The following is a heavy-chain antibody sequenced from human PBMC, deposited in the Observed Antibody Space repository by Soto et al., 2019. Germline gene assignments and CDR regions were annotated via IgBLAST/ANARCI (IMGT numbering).Heavy chain of an antibody. Sequence: SQTLSLTCAISGDSVSSNSAAWNWIRQSPSRGLEWLGRTYYRSKWYNDYAVSVKSRITINPDTSKNQFSLQLNSVTPEDTAVYYCERYNGGASQRHNYYYYYGMDVWGQGTTVTVPS. CDR3: ERYNGGASQRHNYYYYYGMDV. D-gene: IGHD2-8*01. CDR1: GDSVSSNSAA. V-gene: IGHV6-1*01. J-gene: IGHJ6*02. CDR2: TYYRSKWYN.